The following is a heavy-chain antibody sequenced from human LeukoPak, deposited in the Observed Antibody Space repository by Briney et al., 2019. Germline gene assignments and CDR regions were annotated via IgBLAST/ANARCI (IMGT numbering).Heavy chain of an antibody. Sequence: PSETLSLTCAVYGGSFSGYYWSWIRQPPGKGLERIGEINHSGSTNYSPSLKSRVTISVDTSKNQFSLKLSSVTAADTAVYYCARQGSAAVAHAFDIWGQGTMVTVSS. CDR2: INHSGST. V-gene: IGHV4-34*01. CDR3: ARQGSAAVAHAFDI. CDR1: GGSFSGYY. J-gene: IGHJ3*02. D-gene: IGHD6-19*01.